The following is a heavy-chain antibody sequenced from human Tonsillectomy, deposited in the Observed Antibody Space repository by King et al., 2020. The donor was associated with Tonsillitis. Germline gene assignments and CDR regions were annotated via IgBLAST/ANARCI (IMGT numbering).Heavy chain of an antibody. V-gene: IGHV3-15*01. CDR2: IKPKTEGETR. J-gene: IGHJ4*02. Sequence: VQLVESGGGLVEPGESLRLSCAASGFTFSNTWMTWVRQAPGKGLEWVGRIKPKTEGETRDYATPVKDRFTISRDDSKKTLYLQINSLRAEDTAVYYCMTYSRVVYWGQGTLVSVSS. D-gene: IGHD2-15*01. CDR1: GFTFSNTW. CDR3: MTYSRVVY.